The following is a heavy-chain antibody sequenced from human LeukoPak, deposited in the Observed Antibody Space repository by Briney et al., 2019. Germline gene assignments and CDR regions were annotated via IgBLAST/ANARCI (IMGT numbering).Heavy chain of an antibody. V-gene: IGHV3-66*01. D-gene: IGHD3-22*01. Sequence: PGGSLRLSCAASGFTFSSNYMSWVRQAPGKGLEWVSVIYSGGSTYYSDSVKGRFTISRDNSKNTRYLQIKSRRAEDTAVYYCARDKVYYYDSSGYSYYWYFDLWGRGTLVTVSS. CDR1: GFTFSSNY. CDR2: IYSGGST. J-gene: IGHJ2*01. CDR3: ARDKVYYYDSSGYSYYWYFDL.